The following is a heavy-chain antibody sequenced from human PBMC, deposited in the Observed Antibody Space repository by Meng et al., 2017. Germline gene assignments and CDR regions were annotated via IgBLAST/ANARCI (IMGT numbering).Heavy chain of an antibody. D-gene: IGHD3-22*01. CDR2: IYYSGST. V-gene: IGHV4-61*01. CDR1: GGSVSSGSYY. Sequence: QGPPEEPGPGLGRPSETLSLTCTVSGGSVSSGSYYWSWIRQPPGKGLEWIGYIYYSGSTNYNPSLKSRVTISVDTSKNQFSLKLSSVTAADTAVYYCARGLTYYYDSSGYYFDYWGQGTLVTVSS. CDR3: ARGLTYYYDSSGYYFDY. J-gene: IGHJ4*02.